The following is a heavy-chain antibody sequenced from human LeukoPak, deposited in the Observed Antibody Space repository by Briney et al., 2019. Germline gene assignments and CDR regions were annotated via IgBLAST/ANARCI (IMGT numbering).Heavy chain of an antibody. CDR3: ARAYFDSSDYYYPDY. D-gene: IGHD3-22*01. CDR2: ISSSGSFI. CDR1: GFTFNNYE. V-gene: IGHV3-48*03. Sequence: GGSLRLSCAASGFTFNNYEMNWVRQAPGKGLEWVSYISSSGSFIYYADSVKGRFTISRDNAKNSLYLQMNSLRAEDTAVYYCARAYFDSSDYYYPDYWGQGTLVTVSS. J-gene: IGHJ4*02.